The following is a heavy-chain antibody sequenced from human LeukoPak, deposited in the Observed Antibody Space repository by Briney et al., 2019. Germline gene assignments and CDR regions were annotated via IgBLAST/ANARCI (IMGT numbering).Heavy chain of an antibody. CDR3: TRGYNWNYQNAFDI. V-gene: IGHV3-23*01. CDR2: ISGSGGST. J-gene: IGHJ3*02. CDR1: GFTFSSYA. D-gene: IGHD1-7*01. Sequence: GGSLRLSCAASGFTFSSYAMSWVRQAPGKGLEWVSAISGSGGSTYYADSVKGRFTISRDNSKNTLYLQMNSLRAEDTALYYCTRGYNWNYQNAFDIWGQGTMVTVSS.